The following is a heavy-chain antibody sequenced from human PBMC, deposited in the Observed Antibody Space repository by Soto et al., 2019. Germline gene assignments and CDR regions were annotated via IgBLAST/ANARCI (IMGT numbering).Heavy chain of an antibody. D-gene: IGHD6-6*01. Sequence: SETLSLTCTVSGGSISSYYWSWIRQPPGKGLEWIGYIYYSGSTNYNPSLKSRVTISVDTSKNQFSLKLSSVTAADTAVYYCARDGQQLVFAGLGYYYYGMDVWGQGTTVTVS. CDR1: GGSISSYY. CDR3: ARDGQQLVFAGLGYYYYGMDV. J-gene: IGHJ6*02. CDR2: IYYSGST. V-gene: IGHV4-59*01.